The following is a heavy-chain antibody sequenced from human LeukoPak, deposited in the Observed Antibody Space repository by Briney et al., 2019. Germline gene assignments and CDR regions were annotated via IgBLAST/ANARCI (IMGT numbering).Heavy chain of an antibody. CDR3: ARGEYSSGWPFDY. CDR2: ISYDGSSK. CDR1: GFTFSIYA. J-gene: IGHJ4*02. D-gene: IGHD6-19*01. V-gene: IGHV3-30-3*01. Sequence: GGALGLPCAASGFTFSIYAMHWVRRAPAKGLEWVEVISYDGSSKYYADSVKGRFTISRDNSKNTLYLQMNSLTAEDTAVYYCARGEYSSGWPFDYWGQGTLVTVSS.